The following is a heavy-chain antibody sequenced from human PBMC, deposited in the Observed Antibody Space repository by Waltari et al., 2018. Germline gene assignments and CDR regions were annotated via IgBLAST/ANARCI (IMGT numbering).Heavy chain of an antibody. Sequence: QVQLVQSGAEVKKPGASVKVSCKASGYTFTGYYMHWVRQAPGQGLEWMGWINPNSGGTNDAQKFQGRVTMTRDTSISTAYMELSRLRSDDTAVYYCASGYCSGGSCRDWFDPWGQGTLVTVSS. CDR2: INPNSGGT. V-gene: IGHV1-2*02. D-gene: IGHD2-15*01. CDR1: GYTFTGYY. J-gene: IGHJ5*02. CDR3: ASGYCSGGSCRDWFDP.